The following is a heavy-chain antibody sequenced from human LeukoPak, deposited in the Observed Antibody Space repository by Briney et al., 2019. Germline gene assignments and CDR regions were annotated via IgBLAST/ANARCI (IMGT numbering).Heavy chain of an antibody. CDR1: GYTFTGYY. D-gene: IGHD3-3*01. CDR3: ARDPYDFWSGYYFENYGMDV. CDR2: INPSSGGT. J-gene: IGHJ6*02. Sequence: ASVKVSCKASGYTFTGYYMHWVRQAPGQGLEWMGWINPSSGGTNYAQKFQGRVTMTRDTFISTAYMELSRLRSDDTAVYYCARDPYDFWSGYYFENYGMDVWGQGTTVTVSS. V-gene: IGHV1-2*02.